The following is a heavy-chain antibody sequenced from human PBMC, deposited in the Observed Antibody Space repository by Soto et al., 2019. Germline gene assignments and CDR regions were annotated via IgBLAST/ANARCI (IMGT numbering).Heavy chain of an antibody. D-gene: IGHD6-19*01. CDR3: AREGIGFSAGWLDY. Sequence: QLQLQESGPGLVKPSETLSLTCSVSGGSITNDDYYWSWVRQPPGKGLEWIGYVDYRVNTYYSQSLRTRLTLSADTSKNQFSLKLRSVSVEDTAVEYCAREGIGFSAGWLDYWGLRTQVTVSS. CDR2: VDYRVNT. CDR1: GGSITNDDYY. V-gene: IGHV4-30-4*01. J-gene: IGHJ4*01.